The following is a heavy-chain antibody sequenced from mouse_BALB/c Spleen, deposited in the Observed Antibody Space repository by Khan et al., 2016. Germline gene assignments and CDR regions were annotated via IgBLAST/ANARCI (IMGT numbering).Heavy chain of an antibody. J-gene: IGHJ4*01. CDR3: AGMGGSYAMDY. V-gene: IGHV5-17*02. CDR1: GFTFSGFG. CDR2: ITSGSTNI. Sequence: EVELVESGGDLVQPGGSRKLSCAASGFTFSGFGMHWVRQAPAKGLEWVAYITSGSTNIYSADTVKGRFTISRDEPKKTLFLQMTGLRSEDTAMYYCAGMGGSYAMDYWGQGTSVTVSS.